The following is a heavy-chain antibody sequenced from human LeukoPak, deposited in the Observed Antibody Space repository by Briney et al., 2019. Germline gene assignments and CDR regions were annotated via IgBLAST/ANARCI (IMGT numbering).Heavy chain of an antibody. CDR1: GFTFSSYA. V-gene: IGHV3-23*01. CDR3: ARAGSYVWGSYRHTLGY. Sequence: PGGSLRLSCAASGFTFSSYAMSWVRQAPGKGLEWVSAINGSGASTYYADSVRGGFTISSDNSKNTLYLQMNSLRAEETAVYYCARAGSYVWGSYRHTLGYWGQGTLVPVPS. CDR2: INGSGAST. D-gene: IGHD3-16*02. J-gene: IGHJ4*02.